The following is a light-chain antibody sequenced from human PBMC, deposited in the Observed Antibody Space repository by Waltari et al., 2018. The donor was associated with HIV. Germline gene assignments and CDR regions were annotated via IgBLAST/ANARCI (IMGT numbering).Light chain of an antibody. CDR1: QSVTSAY. CDR3: QQYLTSFPT. Sequence: ELMLTQSPKTLSLFPGERDTLSCRAGQSVTSAYITWYQQKHGQAPRLLVYGAYTRATGIPDRVSGSGSVTDFNLTINKVESEDFAVYFCQQYLTSFPTFGQGTKV. J-gene: IGKJ1*01. CDR2: GAY. V-gene: IGKV3-20*01.